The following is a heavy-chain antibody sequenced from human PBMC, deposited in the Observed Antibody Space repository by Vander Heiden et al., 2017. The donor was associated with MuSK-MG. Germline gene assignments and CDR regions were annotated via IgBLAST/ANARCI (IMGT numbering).Heavy chain of an antibody. CDR1: GGTFSSYA. V-gene: IGHV1-69*01. CDR2: IIPIFGTA. D-gene: IGHD2-2*01. Sequence: QVQLVQSGAEVKKPGSSVKVSCKASGGTFSSYAISWVRQAPGQGLEWMGGIIPIFGTANYAQKFQGRVTITADESTSTAYMELSSLRSEDTAVYYCARDLPRYCSSTSCYGGGYWGQGTLVTVSS. CDR3: ARDLPRYCSSTSCYGGGY. J-gene: IGHJ4*02.